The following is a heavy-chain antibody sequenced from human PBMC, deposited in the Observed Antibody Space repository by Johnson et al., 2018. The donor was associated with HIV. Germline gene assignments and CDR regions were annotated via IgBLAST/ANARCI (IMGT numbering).Heavy chain of an antibody. CDR1: IFSLTTHT. V-gene: IGHV3-30*04. J-gene: IGHJ3*02. CDR3: GRSHTWNFLDAYDI. CDR2: ISYDGSNN. Sequence: VQLLESGGGVVQPGRSLRLSCAASIFSLTTHTIHWVRQAPGKGLEWVAVISYDGSNNYYADSLEGRVTISRDNSKNTLFLQMNSLRTEDTAVFYCGRSHTWNFLDAYDIWGQGTMVTVSS. D-gene: IGHD1-7*01.